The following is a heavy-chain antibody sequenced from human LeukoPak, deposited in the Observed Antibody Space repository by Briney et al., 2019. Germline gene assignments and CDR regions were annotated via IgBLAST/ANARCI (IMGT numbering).Heavy chain of an antibody. CDR2: IKQDGSEK. J-gene: IGHJ4*02. D-gene: IGHD2-15*01. Sequence: PGGSLRLSCAASGFTFSSYWMSWVRQAPGKGLEWVANIKQDGSEKYYVDSVKGRFTISRDNAKNSLYLQMNSLRAEDTAVYYCARGLRMVAATLPDYWGQGTLVTVSS. V-gene: IGHV3-7*01. CDR1: GFTFSSYW. CDR3: ARGLRMVAATLPDY.